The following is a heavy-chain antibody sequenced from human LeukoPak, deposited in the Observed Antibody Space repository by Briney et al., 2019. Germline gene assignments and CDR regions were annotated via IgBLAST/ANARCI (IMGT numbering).Heavy chain of an antibody. D-gene: IGHD3-9*01. CDR2: ISGSGGST. CDR3: AKYYDILTGYYTAPSYFDY. Sequence: PGESLRLSCAASGFTFRRYAMHWVRQAPGKGLEWVSAISGSGGSTYYADSVKGRFTISRDNSKNTLYLQMNSLRAEDTAVYYCAKYYDILTGYYTAPSYFDYWGQGTLVTVSS. CDR1: GFTFRRYA. J-gene: IGHJ4*02. V-gene: IGHV3-23*01.